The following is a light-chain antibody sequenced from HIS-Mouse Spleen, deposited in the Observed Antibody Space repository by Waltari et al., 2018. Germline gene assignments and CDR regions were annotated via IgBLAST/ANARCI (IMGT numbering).Light chain of an antibody. J-gene: IGLJ2*01. Sequence: SSDLPQPPSLSVSAGQTARTPRSGDALPKQYAYWYQQKPRQAPVLVIYTDREWPAGIPERFSGSSSGTTVTLTISGVQAEDDAYYYCQSADSSATLFGGGTKLTVL. CDR3: QSADSSATL. CDR2: TDR. CDR1: ALPKQY. V-gene: IGLV3-25*03.